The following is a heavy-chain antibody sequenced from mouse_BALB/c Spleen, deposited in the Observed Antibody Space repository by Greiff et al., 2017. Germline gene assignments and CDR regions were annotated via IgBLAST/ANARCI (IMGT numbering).Heavy chain of an antibody. CDR1: GYAFSSYW. CDR2: IYPGDGDT. Sequence: VQLQQSGAELVRPGSSVKISCKASGYAFSSYWMNWVKQRPGQGLEWIGQIYPGDGDTNYNGKFKGKATLTADKSSSTAYMQLSSLTSEDSAVYFCARLGHWYFDVWGAGTTVTVSS. V-gene: IGHV1-80*01. J-gene: IGHJ1*01. CDR3: ARLGHWYFDV. D-gene: IGHD3-3*01.